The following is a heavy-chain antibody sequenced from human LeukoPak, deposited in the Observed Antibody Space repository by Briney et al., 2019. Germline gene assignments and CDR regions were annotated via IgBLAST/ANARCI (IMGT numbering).Heavy chain of an antibody. V-gene: IGHV4-39*01. CDR2: IYYSGST. J-gene: IGHJ4*02. Sequence: SETLSLTCTVSGGSISSSSYYWGWIRQPPGKGLKWIGSIYYSGSTYYNPSLKSRVTISVDTSKNQFSLKLSSVTAADTAVYYCARHPYYRIAAGYYFDYWGQGTLVTVSS. CDR1: GGSISSSSYY. CDR3: ARHPYYRIAAGYYFDY. D-gene: IGHD3-10*01.